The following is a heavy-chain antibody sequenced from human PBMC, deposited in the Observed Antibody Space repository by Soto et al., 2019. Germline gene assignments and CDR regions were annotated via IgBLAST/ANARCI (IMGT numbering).Heavy chain of an antibody. CDR2: IKEEGSEQ. J-gene: IGHJ4*02. CDR1: GFNFRRYW. D-gene: IGHD4-17*01. Sequence: EVQLVESGGGLVQPGGSLRLSCAASGFNFRRYWMSWVRQAPGKGLEWVANIKEEGSEQYYVDSVKGRFTIFRDNAKNSLSLQMNSLSAEDTAIYYCARDPTASYGDSLLFDYWGQGTLVIVSS. V-gene: IGHV3-7*01. CDR3: ARDPTASYGDSLLFDY.